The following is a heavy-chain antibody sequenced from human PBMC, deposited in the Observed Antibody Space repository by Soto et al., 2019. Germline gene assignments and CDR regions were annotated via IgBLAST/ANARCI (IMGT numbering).Heavy chain of an antibody. D-gene: IGHD2-21*01. CDR1: GFTFSSYA. Sequence: GGSLRLSCAASGFTFSSYAMSWVRQAPGKGLEWVSAISGSGGSTYYADSVKGRFTISRDNSKNTLYLQMNSLRAEDTAVYYCRIASCASVQYNYNSMDVWGQGTLVTVSS. V-gene: IGHV3-23*01. CDR2: ISGSGGST. CDR3: RIASCASVQYNYNSMDV. J-gene: IGHJ6*01.